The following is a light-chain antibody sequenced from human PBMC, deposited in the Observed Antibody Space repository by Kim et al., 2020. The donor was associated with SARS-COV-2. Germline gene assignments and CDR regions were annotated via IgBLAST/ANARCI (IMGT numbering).Light chain of an antibody. CDR2: NND. CDR3: SAWDSRLSAVV. CDR1: STKVVNEG. V-gene: IGLV10-54*01. Sequence: PTATLTCTWNSTKVVNEGATSRRQHQSHPPEPRSVNNDNRPTGVSASFSSSRSVNTASLTMTGLQPEDEADYYCSAWDSRLSAVVFGGGTQLTVL. J-gene: IGLJ2*01.